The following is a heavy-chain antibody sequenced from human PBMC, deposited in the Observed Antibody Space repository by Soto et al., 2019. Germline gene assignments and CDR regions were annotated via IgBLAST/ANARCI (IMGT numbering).Heavy chain of an antibody. Sequence: QVQLQESGPGLVKPSETLSLTCTVSGGSISSYYWSWIRQPPGKGLEWIGYISYSGSTNYNPSLKSRFTISVDTSKNQFSLKLSSVTAADTAVYYCARHLLLYYYDSSGYYLRDAFDIWGQGTMVTVSS. CDR3: ARHLLLYYYDSSGYYLRDAFDI. CDR2: ISYSGST. D-gene: IGHD3-22*01. J-gene: IGHJ3*02. CDR1: GGSISSYY. V-gene: IGHV4-59*08.